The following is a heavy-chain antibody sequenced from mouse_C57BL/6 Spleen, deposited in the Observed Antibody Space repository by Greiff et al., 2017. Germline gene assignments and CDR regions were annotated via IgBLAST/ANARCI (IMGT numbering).Heavy chain of an antibody. CDR1: GYTFTSYW. CDR2: IDPSDSYT. Sequence: QVQLQQPGAELVRPGTSVKLSCKASGYTFTSYWMHWVKQRPGQGLEWIGVIDPSDSYTNYNQKFKGKATLTVDTSSSTAYMQLSSLTSEDSAVYYGARSDYGSSYGYFAVWGTGTTVTVSS. D-gene: IGHD1-1*01. V-gene: IGHV1-59*01. J-gene: IGHJ1*03. CDR3: ARSDYGSSYGYFAV.